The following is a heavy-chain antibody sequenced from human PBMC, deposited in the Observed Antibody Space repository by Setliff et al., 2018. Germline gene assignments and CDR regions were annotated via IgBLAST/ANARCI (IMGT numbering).Heavy chain of an antibody. CDR2: INAGNGNT. CDR1: GYIFTYYA. V-gene: IGHV1-3*01. J-gene: IGHJ4*02. Sequence: ASVKVSCKASGYIFTYYAIHWVRQAPGQRLEWMGWINAGNGNTKYSQKSQGRVTITRDTSASTAYMELSSLTSEDTAVYYCARRPYDSSGYFNYWGQGTLVT. D-gene: IGHD3-22*01. CDR3: ARRPYDSSGYFNY.